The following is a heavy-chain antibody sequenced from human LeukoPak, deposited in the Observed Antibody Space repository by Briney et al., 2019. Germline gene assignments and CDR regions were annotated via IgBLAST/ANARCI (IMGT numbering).Heavy chain of an antibody. CDR2: TYYRSKWYT. CDR1: GDSVSSNSAT. Sequence: SQTLSLTCAISGDSVSSNSATWNWIRQSPSRGLEWLGRTYYRSKWYTDYAVSVKSRITINPDTSKNQFSLQLNSVTPEDTAVYYCAGATSGYDYFHPWFDPWGQGTLVTVSS. D-gene: IGHD5-12*01. J-gene: IGHJ5*02. CDR3: AGATSGYDYFHPWFDP. V-gene: IGHV6-1*01.